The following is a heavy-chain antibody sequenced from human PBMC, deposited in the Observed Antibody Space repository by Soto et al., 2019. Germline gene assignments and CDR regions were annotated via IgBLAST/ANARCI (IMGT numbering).Heavy chain of an antibody. V-gene: IGHV4-4*02. D-gene: IGHD6-19*01. CDR1: GGSISSSNW. Sequence: QVQLQESCPGLVKPSGTLSLTCAVSGGSISSSNWWSWVRQPPGKVLEWIGEIYHSGSTNYNPSLKSRVTISVDKSKNQFSLKLSSVTAADTAVYYCARESSGCCLGEFDYWGQGTLVTVSS. J-gene: IGHJ4*02. CDR2: IYHSGST. CDR3: ARESSGCCLGEFDY.